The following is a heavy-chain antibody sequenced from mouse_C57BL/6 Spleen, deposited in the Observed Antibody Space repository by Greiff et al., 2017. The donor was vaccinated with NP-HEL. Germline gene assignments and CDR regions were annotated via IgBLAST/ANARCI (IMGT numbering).Heavy chain of an antibody. CDR1: GFTFSSYA. Sequence: EVMLVESGEGLVKPGGSLKLSCAASGFTFSSYAMSWVRQTPEKRLEWVAYISSGGDYIYYADTVKGRFTISRDNARNTLYLQMSSLKSEDTAMYYCTRDHYYGSSYSFAYWGQGTLVTVSA. V-gene: IGHV5-9-1*02. CDR2: ISSGGDYI. J-gene: IGHJ3*01. D-gene: IGHD1-1*01. CDR3: TRDHYYGSSYSFAY.